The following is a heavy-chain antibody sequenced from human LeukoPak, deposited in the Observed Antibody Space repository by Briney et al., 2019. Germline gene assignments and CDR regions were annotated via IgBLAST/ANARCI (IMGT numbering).Heavy chain of an antibody. CDR3: ARGSSSWPRGPPHFQH. Sequence: SETLSLTCTVSGGSISSGSYYWSWIRQPAGKGLEWIGRIYTSGSTNYNPSLKSRVTISVDTSKNQFSLKLSSVTAADTAVYYCARGSSSWPRGPPHFQHWGQGTLVTVSS. CDR2: IYTSGST. J-gene: IGHJ1*01. D-gene: IGHD6-13*01. V-gene: IGHV4-61*02. CDR1: GGSISSGSYY.